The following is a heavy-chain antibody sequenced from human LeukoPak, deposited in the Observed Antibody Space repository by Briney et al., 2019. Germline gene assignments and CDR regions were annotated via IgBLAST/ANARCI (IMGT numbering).Heavy chain of an antibody. CDR3: ARDHNYAFDN. Sequence: GGSLRLSYTASGFPFIEYSMNWVRQVPGKGLEWISYIGIDSGNTKYADSVRGRFTISADKAKNPLYLQMNSLRVEDTAVYYCARDHNYAFDNWGQGTLVSVAS. V-gene: IGHV3-48*01. CDR1: GFPFIEYS. J-gene: IGHJ4*02. D-gene: IGHD1-1*01. CDR2: IGIDSGNT.